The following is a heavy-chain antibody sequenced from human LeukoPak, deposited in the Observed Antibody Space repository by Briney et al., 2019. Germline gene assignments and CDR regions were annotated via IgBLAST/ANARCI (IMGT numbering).Heavy chain of an antibody. J-gene: IGHJ4*02. CDR1: GFTFSSYG. Sequence: GGSLRLSCAASGFTFSSYGMSWVRQAPGKGLEWVSYISSSGSTIYYADSVKGRFTISRDNSKNTLYLQMNSLRAEDTAVYYCAREYRYYFDYWGQGTLVTVSS. D-gene: IGHD3-16*02. V-gene: IGHV3-48*01. CDR2: ISSSGSTI. CDR3: AREYRYYFDY.